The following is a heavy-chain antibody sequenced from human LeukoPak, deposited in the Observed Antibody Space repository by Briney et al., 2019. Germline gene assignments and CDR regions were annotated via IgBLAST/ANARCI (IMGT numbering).Heavy chain of an antibody. CDR2: IYYSGST. V-gene: IGHV4-39*01. CDR1: GDSISSYY. CDR3: ARSSATGLVNY. Sequence: SETLSLTCTVSGDSISSYYWGWIRQPPGKGLEWIGNIYYSGSTYYNASLKSRVTISADTSKNQFSLKLSSVTATDTAVYFCARSSATGLVNYWGQGTLVTVSS. D-gene: IGHD2-21*01. J-gene: IGHJ4*02.